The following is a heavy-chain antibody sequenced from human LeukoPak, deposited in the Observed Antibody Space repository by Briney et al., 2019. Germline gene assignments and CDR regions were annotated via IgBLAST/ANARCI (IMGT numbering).Heavy chain of an antibody. CDR3: ARRPGHGSETRFDP. CDR2: IYYSGST. D-gene: IGHD1-14*01. V-gene: IGHV4-39*01. J-gene: IGHJ5*02. Sequence: KPSETLSLTXTVSGGSISSSSYYWGWIRQPPGKGLEWIGSIYYSGSTYYNPSLKSRVTIYVDTSKNQFSLKLRSVPAANTAVYYWARRPGHGSETRFDPWGQRNLVTVSS. CDR1: GGSISSSSYY.